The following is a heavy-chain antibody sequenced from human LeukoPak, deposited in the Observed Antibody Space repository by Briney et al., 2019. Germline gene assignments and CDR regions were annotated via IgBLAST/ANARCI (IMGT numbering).Heavy chain of an antibody. Sequence: PGGSLRLSCAASGFTFDDYAMHWVRQAPGKGLEWVSGISWNGGSIVYADSVKGRFTISRDNAKNSLYLQMNSLRAEDTALYYCTTGWDYGSGSYYKEFKGGAFDIWGQGTMVTVSS. CDR3: TTGWDYGSGSYYKEFKGGAFDI. D-gene: IGHD3-10*01. CDR1: GFTFDDYA. CDR2: ISWNGGSI. V-gene: IGHV3-9*01. J-gene: IGHJ3*02.